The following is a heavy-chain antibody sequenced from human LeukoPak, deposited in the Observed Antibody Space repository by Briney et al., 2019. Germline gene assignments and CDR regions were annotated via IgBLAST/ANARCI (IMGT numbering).Heavy chain of an antibody. CDR3: ARHCSGGSCYQGNYFDY. CDR1: GVSIRSFY. J-gene: IGHJ4*02. V-gene: IGHV4-59*08. CDR2: ISYSGST. Sequence: PSETLSLTCTVSGVSIRSFYCSWIRQPPGKGLEWIGYISYSGSTKYNPSLKSRVTISVDMSKNQFSLKLSSVTAADTAVYYCARHCSGGSCYQGNYFDYWGQGTLVTVSS. D-gene: IGHD2-15*01.